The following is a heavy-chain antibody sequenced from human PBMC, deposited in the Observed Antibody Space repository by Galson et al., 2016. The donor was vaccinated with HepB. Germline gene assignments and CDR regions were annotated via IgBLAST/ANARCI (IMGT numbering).Heavy chain of an antibody. CDR1: GFTVGNTY. D-gene: IGHD5-24*01. CDR2: IFSGGTT. V-gene: IGHV3-66*02. J-gene: IGHJ4*02. Sequence: SLRLSCAASGFTVGNTYMSWVRQFPGKGLECVSVIFSGGTTFYADSVMGRFTISRDNSKNTLYLQMRNLRAEDSALYYCARDSGYNEHGGFDDWGQGTLVTASS. CDR3: ARDSGYNEHGGFDD.